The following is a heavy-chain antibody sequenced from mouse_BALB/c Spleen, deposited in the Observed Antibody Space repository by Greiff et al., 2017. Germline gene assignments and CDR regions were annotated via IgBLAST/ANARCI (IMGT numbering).Heavy chain of an antibody. CDR3: ARDLYYYGSSYGMDY. J-gene: IGHJ4*01. D-gene: IGHD1-1*01. CDR2: INPYNDGT. CDR1: GYTFTSYV. Sequence: EVKLMESGPELVKPGASVKMSCKASGYTFTSYVMHWVKQKPGQGLEWIGYINPYNDGTKYNEKFKGKATLTSDKSSSTAYMELSSLTSEDSAVYYCARDLYYYGSSYGMDYWGQGTSVTVSS. V-gene: IGHV1-14*01.